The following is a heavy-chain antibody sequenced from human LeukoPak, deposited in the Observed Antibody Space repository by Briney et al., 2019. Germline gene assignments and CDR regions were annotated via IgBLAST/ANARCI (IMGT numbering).Heavy chain of an antibody. CDR1: GFTFSSYE. D-gene: IGHD3-22*01. CDR3: AKSSSPMVVVVISDSYFDL. Sequence: GGSLRLSCAASGFTFSSYEMNWVRQAPGKGLEWVSYISSSGSTIYYADSVKGRFTISRDNAKNSLYLQMNGLRLEDMALYYCAKSSSPMVVVVISDSYFDLWGRGTLVTVPS. V-gene: IGHV3-48*03. CDR2: ISSSGSTI. J-gene: IGHJ2*01.